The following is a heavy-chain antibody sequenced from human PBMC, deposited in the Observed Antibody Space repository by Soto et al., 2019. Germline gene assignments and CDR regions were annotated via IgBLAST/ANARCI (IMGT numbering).Heavy chain of an antibody. V-gene: IGHV1-3*01. CDR1: GYTFTSYA. J-gene: IGHJ6*02. CDR2: INAGNGNT. Sequence: QVQLVQSGAEVKKPGASVKVSCKASGYTFTSYAMHWVRQAPGQRLEWMGWINAGNGNTKYSQKFQGRVTITRDTSASTAYMELSSLRSEDTAVYYCARRIVRGVLAYYYYGMDVWGQGTTVTVSS. CDR3: ARRIVRGVLAYYYYGMDV. D-gene: IGHD3-10*02.